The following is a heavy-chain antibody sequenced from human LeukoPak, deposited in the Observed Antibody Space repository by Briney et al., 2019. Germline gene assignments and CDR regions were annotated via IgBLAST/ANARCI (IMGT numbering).Heavy chain of an antibody. J-gene: IGHJ4*02. CDR2: ISGSGGST. D-gene: IGHD3-22*01. Sequence: GGSLRLSCAASGFTFSDYYMSWIRQAPGKGLEWVSAISGSGGSTYYADSVKGRFTISRDNSKNTLYLQMNSLRAEDTAVYYCAKERVVVIRKYYFDYWGQGTLVTVSS. CDR1: GFTFSDYY. CDR3: AKERVVVIRKYYFDY. V-gene: IGHV3-23*01.